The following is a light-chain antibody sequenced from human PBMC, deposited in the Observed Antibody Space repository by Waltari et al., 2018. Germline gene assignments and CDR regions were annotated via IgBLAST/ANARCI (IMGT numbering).Light chain of an antibody. V-gene: IGKV1-12*01. J-gene: IGKJ5*01. Sequence: DIQMTQSPSSVSASVADRVTSTCRASQGINNNIAWYQQKPGKAPSLLSYGASSPQTGVPSRFRDSGSGTEFTLTISSLQPEDFATYYCQQINSFPITFGQGTRLEIK. CDR2: GAS. CDR3: QQINSFPIT. CDR1: QGINNN.